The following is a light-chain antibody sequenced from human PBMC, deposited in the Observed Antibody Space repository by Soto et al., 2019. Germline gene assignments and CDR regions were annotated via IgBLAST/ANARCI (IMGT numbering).Light chain of an antibody. J-gene: IGKJ5*01. CDR3: QQYFTWPST. V-gene: IGKV3-15*01. CDR1: QNIHTN. CDR2: GES. Sequence: EIVMTQPPATLTLSRGERAALSCRAGQNIHTNLAWYQQNPGPAPRVRSYGESTWATVLHARFSGSGSGTEFTLTINSLQAKDGAVYYCQQYFTWPSTVGQRTRLENK.